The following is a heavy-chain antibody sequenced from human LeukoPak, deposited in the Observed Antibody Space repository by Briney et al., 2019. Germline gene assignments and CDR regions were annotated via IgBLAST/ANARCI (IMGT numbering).Heavy chain of an antibody. D-gene: IGHD2-2*01. CDR1: GGSISSDY. V-gene: IGHV4-59*01. J-gene: IGHJ4*02. Sequence: SETLSLACTVAGGSISSDYCSWIRQPPGKGLEWIGYIYYSGSTNYNPSLKSRVTISVDMSKNQFSLKLSSVTAADTAVYYCARGIGYCSSTSCPLLVFDYWGQGTLVTVSS. CDR3: ARGIGYCSSTSCPLLVFDY. CDR2: IYYSGST.